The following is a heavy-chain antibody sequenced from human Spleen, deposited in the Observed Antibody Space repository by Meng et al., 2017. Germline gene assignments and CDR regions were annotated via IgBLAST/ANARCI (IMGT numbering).Heavy chain of an antibody. CDR2: INHSGST. D-gene: IGHD4-11*01. J-gene: IGHJ4*02. CDR3: ARGPTTMAHDFDY. V-gene: IGHV4-34*01. CDR1: GGSFSDYY. Sequence: QVQLPPWGAGLLKPSETLSLTCVVSGGSFSDYYWSWIRQPPGKGLEWSGEINHSGSTNYNPSLESRATISVDTSQNNLSLKLSSVTAADSAVYYCARGPTTMAHDFDYWGQGTLVTVSS.